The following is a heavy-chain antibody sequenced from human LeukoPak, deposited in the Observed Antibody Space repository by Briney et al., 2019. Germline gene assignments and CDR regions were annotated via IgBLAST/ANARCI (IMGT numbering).Heavy chain of an antibody. CDR1: GFSLSTSGMC. J-gene: IGHJ4*02. V-gene: IGHV2-70*11. CDR2: IDWDDDK. Sequence: SGPALVKPTQTLTLTCTFSGFSLSTSGMCVSWIRQPPGKALEWLARIDWDDDKYYSTSLKTRLTISKDTSKNQVVLTMTNMDPVDTATYYCARIRCRGTRAHYFDYWGQGTLVTVSS. D-gene: IGHD3-10*01. CDR3: ARIRCRGTRAHYFDY.